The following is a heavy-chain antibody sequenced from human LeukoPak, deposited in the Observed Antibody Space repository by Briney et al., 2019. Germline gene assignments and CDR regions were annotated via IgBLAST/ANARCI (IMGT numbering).Heavy chain of an antibody. CDR3: TKGLRFAAALTPFDY. V-gene: IGHV3-43D*03. Sequence: GGSLRLSCAASGFTFDDHAMHWVRQAPGKGLGWISLISWDGGTTYYADSVKGRFTISRDNSKNSVYLQMNSLRPEDTAIYYCTKGLRFAAALTPFDYWGQGTLVTVSS. CDR1: GFTFDDHA. CDR2: ISWDGGTT. D-gene: IGHD6-13*01. J-gene: IGHJ4*02.